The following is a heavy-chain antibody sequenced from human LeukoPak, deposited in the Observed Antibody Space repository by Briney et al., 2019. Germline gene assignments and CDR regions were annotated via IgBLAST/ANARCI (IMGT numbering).Heavy chain of an antibody. V-gene: IGHV4-4*02. CDR3: AASSGWWRLDS. CDR2: RHHGGTI. J-gene: IGHJ4*02. CDR1: SGSISSGHW. D-gene: IGHD6-19*01. Sequence: SGTLSLTCGVSSGSISSGHWWTWVRQPPGKGLEWIGERHHGGTINYNPSLKSRITISLDTAKNQFSLTLTSVTAADTAVYYCAASSGWWRLDSWGQGTLVTVSS.